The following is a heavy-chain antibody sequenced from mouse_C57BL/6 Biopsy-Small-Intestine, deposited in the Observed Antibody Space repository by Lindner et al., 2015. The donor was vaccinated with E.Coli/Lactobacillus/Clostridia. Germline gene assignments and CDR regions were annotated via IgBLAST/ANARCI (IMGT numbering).Heavy chain of an antibody. CDR1: GFNIKDFY. CDR2: IDPEDGKT. V-gene: IGHV14-2*01. Sequence: VQLQESGAELVKPGASVKLSCAASGFNIKDFYMHWVKQRTEQGLEWIGRIDPEDGKTKYAPKFQGKAAITTDTSSNTAFLRLNSLTSEDTAVYYCARYGNLYYYAMDYWGQGTSVTVSS. D-gene: IGHD2-1*01. J-gene: IGHJ4*01. CDR3: ARYGNLYYYAMDY.